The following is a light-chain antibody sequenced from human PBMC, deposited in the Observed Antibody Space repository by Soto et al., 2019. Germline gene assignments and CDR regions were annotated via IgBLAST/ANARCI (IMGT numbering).Light chain of an antibody. CDR2: DAS. Sequence: EIVMTQSPATLSVSPGERATLSCRASQSVSSNLAWYQQKPGQAPRLLIYDASTRATGIAARFSGSGSGTEFTLTISSLQSEDCAVYFCHQYNSWPPKYTFGQGTKLEIK. CDR3: HQYNSWPPKYT. CDR1: QSVSSN. V-gene: IGKV3-15*01. J-gene: IGKJ2*01.